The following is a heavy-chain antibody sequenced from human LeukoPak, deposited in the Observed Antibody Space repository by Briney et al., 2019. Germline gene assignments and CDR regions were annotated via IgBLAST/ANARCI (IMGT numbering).Heavy chain of an antibody. CDR2: IYYSGST. Sequence: SETLSLTCTVSGGSISSYYWSWIRQPPGKGLEWIGYIYYSGSTNYNPSLKSRATISVDTSKNQFSLKLSSVTAADTAVYYCARVDTAMVGGFDYWGQGTLVTVSS. J-gene: IGHJ4*02. V-gene: IGHV4-59*01. D-gene: IGHD5-18*01. CDR3: ARVDTAMVGGFDY. CDR1: GGSISSYY.